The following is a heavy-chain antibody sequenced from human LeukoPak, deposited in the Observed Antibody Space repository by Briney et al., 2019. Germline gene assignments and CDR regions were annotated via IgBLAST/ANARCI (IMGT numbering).Heavy chain of an antibody. D-gene: IGHD2-2*01. CDR2: NKSKTDGGTT. J-gene: IGHJ3*01. CDR3: TTDQYL. CDR1: GFTFSNAW. Sequence: TGGSLRLSCAASGFTFSNAWMSWVRQAPGKGLEWVGRNKSKTDGGTTDYAAPVKGRFTISRDDSKNTLYLQMNSLKTEDTAVYYCTTDQYLWGQGTMVTVSS. V-gene: IGHV3-15*01.